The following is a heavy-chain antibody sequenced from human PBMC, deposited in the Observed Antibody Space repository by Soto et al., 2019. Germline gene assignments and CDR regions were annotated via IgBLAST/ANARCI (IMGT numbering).Heavy chain of an antibody. J-gene: IGHJ4*02. Sequence: EVQLVESGGGLVQPGGSLRLSCAASGFTFSSYDMHWVRQATGKGLEWVSAIGTAGDTYYPGSVKGRFTISRENAKNSLYLQMNSLRAGDTAVYYCARGYCSSTSCLYLFDYWGQGTLVTVSS. V-gene: IGHV3-13*01. CDR3: ARGYCSSTSCLYLFDY. D-gene: IGHD2-2*01. CDR2: IGTAGDT. CDR1: GFTFSSYD.